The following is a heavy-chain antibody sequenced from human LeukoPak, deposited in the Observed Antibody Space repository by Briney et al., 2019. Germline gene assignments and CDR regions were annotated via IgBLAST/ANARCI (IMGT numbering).Heavy chain of an antibody. D-gene: IGHD3-22*01. CDR2: IYYSGST. V-gene: IGHV4-30-4*08. J-gene: IGHJ4*02. CDR3: ARHATYYYDSSGYFDY. Sequence: SETLSLTCTVSGGSISSGDYYWSWIRQPPGKGLEWIGYIYYSGSTYYNPSLKSRVTISVDTSKNQFSLKLSSVTAADTAVYYCARHATYYYDSSGYFDYWGQGTLVTVSS. CDR1: GGSISSGDYY.